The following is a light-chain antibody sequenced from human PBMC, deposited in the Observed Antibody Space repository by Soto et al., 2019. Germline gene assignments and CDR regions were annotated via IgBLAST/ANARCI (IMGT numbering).Light chain of an antibody. J-gene: IGKJ2*01. CDR1: QSISSY. Sequence: DIPMTQSPSSLSASVGDRVTITCRASQSISSYLNWYQQKPGKAPKLLIYAASSLQSGVPSRFSVSGSATDFTLTISSLQPEDFATYYCQQSYSTPYTFGQGTKLEIK. CDR3: QQSYSTPYT. V-gene: IGKV1-39*01. CDR2: AAS.